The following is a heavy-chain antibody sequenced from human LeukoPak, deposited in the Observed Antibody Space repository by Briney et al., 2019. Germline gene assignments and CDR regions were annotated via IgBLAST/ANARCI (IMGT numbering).Heavy chain of an antibody. D-gene: IGHD6-13*01. Sequence: PSETLSLTCAVYGGSFSGYYWSLIRQPSGKGLEWIGEINHSGSTNYNPSLKSRVTISVDTSKNQFSLKLSSVTAADTAVYYCARMGGAVVAAADKKDYWGQGTLVTVSS. V-gene: IGHV4-34*01. CDR1: GGSFSGYY. J-gene: IGHJ4*02. CDR2: INHSGST. CDR3: ARMGGAVVAAADKKDY.